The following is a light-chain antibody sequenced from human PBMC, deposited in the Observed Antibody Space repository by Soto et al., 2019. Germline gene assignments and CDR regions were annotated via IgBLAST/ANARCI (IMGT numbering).Light chain of an antibody. Sequence: QSLLTQPPSASGTPGQRVIISCSGRSSNIGSNVVNWYQQLPGTAPRLLIYRDDQRPSGVTDRFSGSRSGTTASLAISGLQSEDEADYYCSAWDGSLNGDVFGTGTKVTVL. V-gene: IGLV1-44*01. CDR1: SSNIGSNV. J-gene: IGLJ1*01. CDR3: SAWDGSLNGDV. CDR2: RDD.